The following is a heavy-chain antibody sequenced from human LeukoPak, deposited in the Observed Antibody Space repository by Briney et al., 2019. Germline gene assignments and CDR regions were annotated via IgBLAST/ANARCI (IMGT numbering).Heavy chain of an antibody. J-gene: IGHJ4*02. CDR3: ARPRLLYGSGPILV. CDR1: GGSFSGYS. D-gene: IGHD3-10*01. CDR2: MSHSGYP. V-gene: IGHV4-34*01. Sequence: SETLSLTCAVYGGSFSGYSWTWIRQPPGKGLEWIGEMSHSGYPNYNPSLKSRVAISVDTSKNQFSLNLTSVTAPDTAVYYCARPRLLYGSGPILVWGQGNLVTVSS.